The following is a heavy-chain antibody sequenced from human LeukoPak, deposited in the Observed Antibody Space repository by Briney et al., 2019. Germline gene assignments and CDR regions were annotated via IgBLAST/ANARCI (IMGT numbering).Heavy chain of an antibody. D-gene: IGHD3-22*01. Sequence: SQTLSLTCTVSGGSISSGDYYWSWIRQPPGKGLEWIGEINHSGSTNYNPSLKSRVTISVDTSKNQFSLKLSSVTAADTAVYYCAREAYAYYYDSSGYRFDYWGQGTLVTVSS. CDR2: INHSGST. CDR1: GGSISSGDYY. CDR3: AREAYAYYYDSSGYRFDY. V-gene: IGHV4-30-4*08. J-gene: IGHJ4*02.